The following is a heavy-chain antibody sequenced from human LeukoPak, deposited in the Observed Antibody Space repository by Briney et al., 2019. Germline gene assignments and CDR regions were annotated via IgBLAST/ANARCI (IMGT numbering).Heavy chain of an antibody. V-gene: IGHV3-23*01. D-gene: IGHD2-2*01. CDR1: GGSFSGYY. CDR3: AKDLAPADNPYYYGMDV. CDR2: ISGSGGST. J-gene: IGHJ6*02. Sequence: PSETLSLTCAVYGGSFSGYYWSWVRQAPGKGLEWVSAISGSGGSTYYADSVKGRFTISRDNSKNTLYLQMNSLRAEDTAVYYCAKDLAPADNPYYYGMDVWGRGTTVTVSS.